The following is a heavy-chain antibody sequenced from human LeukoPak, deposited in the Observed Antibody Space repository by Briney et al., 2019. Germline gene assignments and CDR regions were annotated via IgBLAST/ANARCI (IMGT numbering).Heavy chain of an antibody. Sequence: SETLSLTCTVSGGSISRDYWSWIRQPPGKGLEWIGYIYYTGSTNYNPSLKSRVTISVDTSKNQFSLKLSSVTAADTAVYYCARDSSGWYFDYWGQGTLVTVSS. CDR3: ARDSSGWYFDY. CDR1: GGSISRDY. D-gene: IGHD6-19*01. J-gene: IGHJ4*02. CDR2: IYYTGST. V-gene: IGHV4-59*12.